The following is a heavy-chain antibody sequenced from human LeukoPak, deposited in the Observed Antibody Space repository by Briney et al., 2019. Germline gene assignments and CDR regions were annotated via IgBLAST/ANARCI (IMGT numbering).Heavy chain of an antibody. CDR3: ARGPGPAGGSSGWYYFDY. CDR1: GFTFSSYA. D-gene: IGHD6-19*01. Sequence: GRSLRLSCVASGFTFSSYAMHWVRQAPGKGLEWVAVISYDGSNKYYAESVKGRFIISRDNPKNTLYLQMNSLRAEDTAVYYCARGPGPAGGSSGWYYFDYWGQGTLVTVSS. J-gene: IGHJ4*02. CDR2: ISYDGSNK. V-gene: IGHV3-30-3*01.